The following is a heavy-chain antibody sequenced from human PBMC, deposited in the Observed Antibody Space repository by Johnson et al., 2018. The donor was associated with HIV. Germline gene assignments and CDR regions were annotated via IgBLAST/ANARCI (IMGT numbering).Heavy chain of an antibody. CDR1: GFTFSSYA. D-gene: IGHD1-7*01. Sequence: QVQLVESGGGVVQPGRSLRLSCAASGFTFSSYAMHWVRQAPGKGLEWVAVISYDGSNKYYADSVKGRFTISRDNSKNTLYLQMNSLRAGDTAVYYCAKGRETNAFDIWGQGTMVTVSS. V-gene: IGHV3-30*04. J-gene: IGHJ3*02. CDR3: AKGRETNAFDI. CDR2: ISYDGSNK.